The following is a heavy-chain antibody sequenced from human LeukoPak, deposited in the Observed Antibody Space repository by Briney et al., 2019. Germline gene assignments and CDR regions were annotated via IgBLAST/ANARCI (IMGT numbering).Heavy chain of an antibody. CDR2: INHSGST. CDR1: GGSFSGYY. D-gene: IGHD3-22*01. CDR3: ARDSSPYYYDSSGVTPFDY. J-gene: IGHJ4*02. Sequence: SETLSLTCAVYGGSFSGYYWSWIRQPPGKGLEWIGEINHSGSTNYNPSLKSRVTMSVDTSKNQFSLKLSSVTAADTAVYYCARDSSPYYYDSSGVTPFDYWGQGTLVSVSS. V-gene: IGHV4-34*01.